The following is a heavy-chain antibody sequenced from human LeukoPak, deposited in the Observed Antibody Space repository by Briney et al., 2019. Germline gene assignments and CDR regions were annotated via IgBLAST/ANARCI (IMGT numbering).Heavy chain of an antibody. D-gene: IGHD3-22*01. V-gene: IGHV3-23*01. CDR3: ARKTDSSGSGDY. CDR1: GFPFGNEA. CDR2: ISPGGGTT. Sequence: GGSLRLSCAASGFPFGNEAMGWVRQAPERGLEWVSTISPGGGTTYYADSVKGRFTISRDNSKNTLYLQMNSLRAEDTAVYYCARKTDSSGSGDYWGQGTLVTVSS. J-gene: IGHJ4*02.